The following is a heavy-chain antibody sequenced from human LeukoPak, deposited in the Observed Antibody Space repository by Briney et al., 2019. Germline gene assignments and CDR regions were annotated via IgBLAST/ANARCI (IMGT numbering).Heavy chain of an antibody. D-gene: IGHD1-14*01. V-gene: IGHV3-21*04. CDR1: GFTFSNYN. Sequence: PGGSLRLSCAASGFTFSNYNMNWVRQAPGKGLEWVSSISSSSSYIYYADSVRGRFTISRDNARNSLHLQMNNLRAEDTAVYYCAKATGYLLWGQGTLVTVSS. CDR3: AKATGYLL. CDR2: ISSSSSYI. J-gene: IGHJ4*02.